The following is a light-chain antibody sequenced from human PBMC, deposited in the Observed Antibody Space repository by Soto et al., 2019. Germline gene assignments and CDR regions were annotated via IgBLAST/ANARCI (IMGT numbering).Light chain of an antibody. CDR3: TSYAGSNNPVV. CDR1: SSDVGSYNY. CDR2: GVN. V-gene: IGLV2-8*01. J-gene: IGLJ3*02. Sequence: QSALTQPPSASGSPGQSVTISCTGTSSDVGSYNYVSWYQQHPDKAPKLIIYGVNERPSGVPDRFSGSKSGNTASLTVSGLQAEDEADYYCTSYAGSNNPVVFGGGIKVTVL.